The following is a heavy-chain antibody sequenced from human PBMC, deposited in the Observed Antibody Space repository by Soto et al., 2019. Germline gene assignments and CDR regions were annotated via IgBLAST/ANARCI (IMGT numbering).Heavy chain of an antibody. V-gene: IGHV3-30*18. CDR3: AKDQRGYYDFWSGYYYYYGMDV. Sequence: GGSLRLSCAASGFTFSSYGMHWVRQAPGKGLEWVAVISYDGSNKYYADYVKGRFTISRDNSKNTLYLQMNSLRAEDTAVYYCAKDQRGYYDFWSGYYYYYGMDVWGQGTTVTVSS. D-gene: IGHD3-3*01. CDR1: GFTFSSYG. J-gene: IGHJ6*02. CDR2: ISYDGSNK.